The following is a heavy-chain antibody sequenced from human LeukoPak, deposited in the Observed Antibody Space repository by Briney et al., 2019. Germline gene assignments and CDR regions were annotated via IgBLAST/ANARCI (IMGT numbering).Heavy chain of an antibody. CDR2: IYYSGST. D-gene: IGHD3-10*01. Sequence: SGTLSLTCTVSGGSISSGGYYWSWIRQHPGKGLEWIGYIYYSGSTYYNPSLKSRVTISVDASKNQFSLKLSSVTAADTAVYYCAREGRITMVRGPGRDAFGIWGQGTMVTVSS. J-gene: IGHJ3*02. V-gene: IGHV4-31*03. CDR3: AREGRITMVRGPGRDAFGI. CDR1: GGSISSGGYY.